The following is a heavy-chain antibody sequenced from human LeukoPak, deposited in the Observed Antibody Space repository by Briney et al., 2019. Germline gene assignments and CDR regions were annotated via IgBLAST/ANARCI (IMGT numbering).Heavy chain of an antibody. CDR1: GFTFRSYG. V-gene: IGHV3-23*01. Sequence: GGSLRLSCAASGFTFRSYGMSWVRQAPGKGLQWVSAISESGSTYYADSVKGRFTISRDNSKNTLYLQMNSLRAEDTAVYYCATYRQVLLPFESWGQGTLVTVSS. J-gene: IGHJ4*02. CDR2: ISESGST. CDR3: ATYRQVLLPFES. D-gene: IGHD2-8*02.